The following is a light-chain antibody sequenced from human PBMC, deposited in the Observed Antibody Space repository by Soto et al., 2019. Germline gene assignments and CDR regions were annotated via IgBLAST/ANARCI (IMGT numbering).Light chain of an antibody. V-gene: IGKV3-20*01. CDR1: QSVSSSY. Sequence: EIVLTQSPGTLSLSPGERATLSCRASQSVSSSYLAWYQQKPGQAPRLLIYGASSRATGIPDRFSGSGSGTDFTLTISRLEPEDFAVYYCQQYGSSPRTFGQGTRLAMK. CDR3: QQYGSSPRT. J-gene: IGKJ5*01. CDR2: GAS.